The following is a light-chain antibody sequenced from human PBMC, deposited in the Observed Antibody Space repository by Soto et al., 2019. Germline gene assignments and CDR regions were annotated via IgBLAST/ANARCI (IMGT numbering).Light chain of an antibody. CDR2: ATS. CDR3: QQHGSLLWT. V-gene: IGKV3-20*01. CDR1: QSVSSTF. J-gene: IGKJ1*01. Sequence: EIVLTQSPGTLSLSPGERASLSCRASQSVSSTFFAWYQQKPGQAPRLLIYATSTRATGIPDRFSGSGSGTDFTLTISRLEPEDFAVYYCQQHGSLLWTFGQGTKVEIK.